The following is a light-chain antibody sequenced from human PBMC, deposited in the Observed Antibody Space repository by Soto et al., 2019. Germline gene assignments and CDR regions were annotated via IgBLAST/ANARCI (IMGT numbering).Light chain of an antibody. CDR2: AAS. V-gene: IGKV1-39*01. CDR3: QQANSFLGAT. CDR1: QSISSY. Sequence: DIQMTQSPSSLSASVGDRVTITCRASQSISSYLNWYQQKPGKAPKLLIYAASSLQSGVPSRFSGSGSGTDFSLSISSLQPEDFATYYCQQANSFLGATFGQGTRLEIK. J-gene: IGKJ5*01.